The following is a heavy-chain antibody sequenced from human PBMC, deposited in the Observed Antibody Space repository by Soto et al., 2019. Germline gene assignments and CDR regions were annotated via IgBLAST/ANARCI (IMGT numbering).Heavy chain of an antibody. CDR2: IIPIFGTA. Sequence: QVQLVQSGAEVKKPGSSVKVSCKASGGTFSSYAISWVRQAPGQGLEWMGGIIPIFGTANYAQKFQGRVTITADESTSTADMELSSLISEDTAVYYCARATHRLAPFDYWGQGTLVTVSS. CDR1: GGTFSSYA. CDR3: ARATHRLAPFDY. V-gene: IGHV1-69*12. J-gene: IGHJ4*02.